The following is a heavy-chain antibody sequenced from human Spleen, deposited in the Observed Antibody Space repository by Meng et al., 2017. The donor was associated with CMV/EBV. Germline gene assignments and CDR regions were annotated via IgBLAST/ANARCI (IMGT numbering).Heavy chain of an antibody. V-gene: IGHV1-46*01. J-gene: IGHJ4*02. Sequence: CKASGYTFTSYYIHWVRQAPGQGLEWMGIINPSGGSTSYAQKFQGRVTMTRDTSTSTVYMELSSLRSEDTAVYYCARDYQRGGVSNYWGQGTLVTVS. D-gene: IGHD2-8*02. CDR3: ARDYQRGGVSNY. CDR2: INPSGGST. CDR1: GYTFTSYY.